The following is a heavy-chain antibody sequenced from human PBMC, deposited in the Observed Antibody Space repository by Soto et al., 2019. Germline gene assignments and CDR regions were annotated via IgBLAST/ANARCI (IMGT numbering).Heavy chain of an antibody. V-gene: IGHV3-64D*08. D-gene: IGHD6-13*01. CDR2: ISSNGGST. CDR3: VEGRRSWFRSLDY. J-gene: IGHJ4*02. CDR1: GFTFISFA. Sequence: VRALRLSCSASGFTFISFAMHCVRQAPGKGLEYVSAISSNGGSTYYADSVKGRFTISRDNSKNTLYLQMSSLRAEDTAVYYWVEGRRSWFRSLDYWGQGTLVTVFS.